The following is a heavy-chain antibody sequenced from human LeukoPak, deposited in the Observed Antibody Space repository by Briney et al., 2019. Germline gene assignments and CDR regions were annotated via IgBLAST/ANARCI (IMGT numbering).Heavy chain of an antibody. V-gene: IGHV4-59*01. CDR3: VRDRELNF. Sequence: SETLSLTCTVSGGSISIFYWSWVRQPPGKELEWLGYIYDSGSTIYNPSLKSRVTIAVDTSKNQFSLKLSSVTAADTAIYYCVRDRELNFWGQGILVTVPS. J-gene: IGHJ4*02. CDR1: GGSISIFY. CDR2: IYDSGST. D-gene: IGHD3-10*01.